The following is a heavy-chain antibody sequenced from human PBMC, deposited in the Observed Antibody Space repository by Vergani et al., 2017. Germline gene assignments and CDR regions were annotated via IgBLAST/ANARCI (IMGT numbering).Heavy chain of an antibody. CDR2: IYYSGST. D-gene: IGHD3-3*01. CDR1: GGSISSSSYY. Sequence: QLQLQESGPGLVKPSETLSLTCTVSGGSISSSSYYWGWIRQPPGKGLEWIGSIYYSGSTYYNPSLKSRVTISVDTSKNQFSLKLSSVTAADTAVYYCARDGFITIFGVDQNWFDPWGQGTLVTVSS. CDR3: ARDGFITIFGVDQNWFDP. J-gene: IGHJ5*02. V-gene: IGHV4-39*07.